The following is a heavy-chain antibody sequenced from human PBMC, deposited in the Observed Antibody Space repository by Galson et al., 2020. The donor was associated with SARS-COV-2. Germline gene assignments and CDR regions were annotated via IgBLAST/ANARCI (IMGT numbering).Heavy chain of an antibody. CDR1: GFPFDDYA. J-gene: IGHJ3*01. D-gene: IGHD2-2*01. V-gene: IGHV3-9*01. CDR2: ISWNSVSI. Sequence: TGGSLRLSCAASGFPFDDYAMHWVRQVPGKGLEWVSSISWNSVSIGYADSVKGRFTISRDNAKNSLYLQMNSLTTEDTALYYCARDMLGGAYCSSTTCYPGNRDGFRVWGQGTMVTVSS. CDR3: ARDMLGGAYCSSTTCYPGNRDGFRV.